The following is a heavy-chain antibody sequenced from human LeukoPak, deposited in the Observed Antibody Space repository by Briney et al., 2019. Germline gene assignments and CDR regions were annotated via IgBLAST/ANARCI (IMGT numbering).Heavy chain of an antibody. Sequence: GGSLRLSCAASGFTFSSYSMNWVRQAPGKGLEWVSSISSSSSYIYYADSVKGRFTISRDNAKNSLYLQMNSLRAEDTAVYYRARAAGGYCSSTSCSAFDYWGQGTLVTVSS. D-gene: IGHD2-2*01. CDR1: GFTFSSYS. V-gene: IGHV3-21*01. CDR2: ISSSSSYI. CDR3: ARAAGGYCSSTSCSAFDY. J-gene: IGHJ4*02.